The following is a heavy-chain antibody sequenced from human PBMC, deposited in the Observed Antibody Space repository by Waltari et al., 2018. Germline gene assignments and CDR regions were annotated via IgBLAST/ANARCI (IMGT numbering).Heavy chain of an antibody. CDR2: ISTSSSSI. CDR1: GFTFSSSS. J-gene: IGHJ4*02. Sequence: EVQLVESGGGLVKPGGSLRLSCAASGFTFSSSSINWVRQAPGKGLEWVSSISTSSSSIYYADSVKGRFTISRDYAKNSLYLQMNSLRAEDTAVYYCARDYYGDYYFDYWGQGTLVTVSS. D-gene: IGHD4-17*01. V-gene: IGHV3-21*01. CDR3: ARDYYGDYYFDY.